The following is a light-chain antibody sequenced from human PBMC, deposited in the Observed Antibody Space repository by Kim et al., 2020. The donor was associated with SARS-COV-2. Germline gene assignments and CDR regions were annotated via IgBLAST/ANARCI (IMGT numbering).Light chain of an antibody. CDR1: MGSSHGNC. CDR3: QSCDSSTVV. Sequence: TRSSHAGMGSSHGNCVRCYHRPPGGAPATVIYEDNQRPSGVPDRFSGSIDSSSNSASLTISGLKTEDEADYYCQSCDSSTVVFGGGTQLTVL. J-gene: IGLJ2*01. CDR2: EDN. V-gene: IGLV6-57*02.